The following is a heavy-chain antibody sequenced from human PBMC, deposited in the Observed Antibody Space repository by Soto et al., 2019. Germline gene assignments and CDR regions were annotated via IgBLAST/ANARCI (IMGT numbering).Heavy chain of an antibody. D-gene: IGHD6-13*01. CDR2: IWYDGSNK. Sequence: GGSLRLSCAASGFTFSSYGMHWVRQAPGKGLEWVAVIWYDGSNKYYADSVKGRFTISRDNSKNTLYLQMNSLRAEDTAVYYCARGKESSSWYSYYYYGMDVWGQGTTVTVSS. CDR3: ARGKESSSWYSYYYYGMDV. CDR1: GFTFSSYG. J-gene: IGHJ6*02. V-gene: IGHV3-33*08.